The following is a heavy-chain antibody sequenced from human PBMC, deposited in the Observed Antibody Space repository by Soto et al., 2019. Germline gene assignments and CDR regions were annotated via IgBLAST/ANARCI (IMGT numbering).Heavy chain of an antibody. J-gene: IGHJ4*02. Sequence: EVQLVESGGGLVQPGGSLRLSCAASGFTFSSYSMIWVRQPPGKGLECISYIDSGGTTIFQTDSVKGRFTISRDNAKNSLYLQMNSLRGEDTAVYYCARRTSGWYSDYWCLGTLVTVSS. CDR3: ARRTSGWYSDY. CDR2: IDSGGTTI. D-gene: IGHD6-19*01. V-gene: IGHV3-48*01. CDR1: GFTFSSYS.